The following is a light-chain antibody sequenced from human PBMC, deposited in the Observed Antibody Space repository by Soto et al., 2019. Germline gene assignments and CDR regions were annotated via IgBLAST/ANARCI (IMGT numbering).Light chain of an antibody. Sequence: QSVLTQPPSVSGAPGQRVTISCTGTSSNIGAGYDVHWYQQLPGTTPKLLIYGNNNRPSGVPDRFSASRSGTSASLAITGXXXXXXXXYYCQSYDSSLSGLVFGGGTKLTVL. J-gene: IGLJ2*01. CDR2: GNN. V-gene: IGLV1-40*01. CDR3: QSYDSSLSGLV. CDR1: SSNIGAGYD.